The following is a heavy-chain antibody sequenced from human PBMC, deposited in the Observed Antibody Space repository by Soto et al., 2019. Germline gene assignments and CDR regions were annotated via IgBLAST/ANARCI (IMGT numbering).Heavy chain of an antibody. D-gene: IGHD2-21*02. V-gene: IGHV3-48*02. Sequence: LVESGGGLVYPGGSLTLSCVGSGFRFSEHSMNWVRQAPGKGLQWVSYISSSSDSTYYADSVKGRFTVSSDNAKIALFVQMNRLRDDDTATYYCARLPKGSLVTAWGQGVRVTVS. J-gene: IGHJ4*02. CDR1: GFRFSEHS. CDR3: ARLPKGSLVTA. CDR2: ISSSSDST.